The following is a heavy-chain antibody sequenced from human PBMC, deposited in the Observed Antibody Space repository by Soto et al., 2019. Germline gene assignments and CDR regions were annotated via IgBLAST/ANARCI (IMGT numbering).Heavy chain of an antibody. J-gene: IGHJ6*02. CDR2: ISISSSST. Sequence: GGSLRLSCAASGFTVSSNYMSWVRQAPGTGLEWVSYISISSSSTIYADSVKGRFTISRDNAKKSLYLQMNSLGAEDTAVYYCTTLLYYRMAAWGQGTTVTVSS. D-gene: IGHD1-1*01. V-gene: IGHV3-11*06. CDR1: GFTVSSNY. CDR3: TTLLYYRMAA.